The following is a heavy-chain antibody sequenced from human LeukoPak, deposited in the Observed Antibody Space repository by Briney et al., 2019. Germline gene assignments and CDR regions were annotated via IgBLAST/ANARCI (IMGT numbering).Heavy chain of an antibody. V-gene: IGHV1-69*13. CDR1: GGTFSSYA. J-gene: IGHJ6*02. CDR2: IIPIFGTA. CDR3: ARETLGGRGYYYYGMDV. Sequence: ASVKVSCKASGGTFSSYAINWVRQAPGQGLEWMGGIIPIFGTANYALRFQGRVTITADESTSTAYMELSSLRSEDTAVYYCARETLGGRGYYYYGMDVWGQGTTVTVSS.